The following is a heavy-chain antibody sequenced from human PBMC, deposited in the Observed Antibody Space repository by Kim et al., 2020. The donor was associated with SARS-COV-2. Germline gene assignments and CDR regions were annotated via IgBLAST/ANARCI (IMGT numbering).Heavy chain of an antibody. V-gene: IGHV4-39*07. Sequence: PQSRITISVDTSKDQFSLKRSSVTAADTAVYYCARDMGLTGPQGADWFDPWGQGTLVTVSS. D-gene: IGHD3-9*01. CDR3: ARDMGLTGPQGADWFDP. J-gene: IGHJ5*02.